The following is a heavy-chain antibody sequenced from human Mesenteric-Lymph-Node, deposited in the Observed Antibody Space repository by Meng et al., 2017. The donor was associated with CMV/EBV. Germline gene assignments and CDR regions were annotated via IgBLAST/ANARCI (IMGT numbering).Heavy chain of an antibody. CDR1: GGSFSGYY. V-gene: IGHV4-34*01. J-gene: IGHJ4*02. CDR2: INHSGST. D-gene: IGHD6-6*01. Sequence: LTYAVYGGSFSGYYWSWIRQPPGKGLEWIGEINHSGSTNYNPSLKSRITISVDTSKNQFSLKLSSVTAADTAVYYCARGRAARKDYWGQGTLVTVSS. CDR3: ARGRAARKDY.